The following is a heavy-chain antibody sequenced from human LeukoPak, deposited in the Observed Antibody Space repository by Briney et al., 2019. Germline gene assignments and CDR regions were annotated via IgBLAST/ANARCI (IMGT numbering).Heavy chain of an antibody. D-gene: IGHD1-26*01. Sequence: PSETLSLTCAVYGGSFSGYYWSWIRQPPGKGLEWIGEINHSGSTNYNPSLKSRVTISVDTSKNQFSLKLSSVTAADTAVYYCARGGLGIVGADPFDYWGQGTLVTVSS. CDR2: INHSGST. CDR1: GGSFSGYY. V-gene: IGHV4-34*01. J-gene: IGHJ4*02. CDR3: ARGGLGIVGADPFDY.